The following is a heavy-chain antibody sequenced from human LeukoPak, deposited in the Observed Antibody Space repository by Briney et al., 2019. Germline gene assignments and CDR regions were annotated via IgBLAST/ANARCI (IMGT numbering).Heavy chain of an antibody. J-gene: IGHJ4*02. CDR1: GGSFSGYY. CDR2: INHSGST. Sequence: SETLSLTCAVYGGSFSGYYWSWIRQPPGKGLEWIGEINHSGSTNYNPSLKSRVTISVDTSKNQFSLKLSSVTAADTAVYYCARVGGIYDSSGYYFRYFDYWGQGTLVTVSS. V-gene: IGHV4-34*01. D-gene: IGHD3-22*01. CDR3: ARVGGIYDSSGYYFRYFDY.